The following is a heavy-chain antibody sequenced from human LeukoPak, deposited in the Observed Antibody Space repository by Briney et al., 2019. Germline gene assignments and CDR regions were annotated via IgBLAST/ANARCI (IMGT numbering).Heavy chain of an antibody. Sequence: GESLKISCKASGYTFTSYLIGWVRQMPGKGLEWIGIIYPGDSDTRYSPSFQGQVTISADKSISTAYLQWSSLKASDTAMYYCARATVQYCSSTSCSTHRYFDYWGQGTLVTVSS. CDR2: IYPGDSDT. D-gene: IGHD2-2*02. J-gene: IGHJ4*02. CDR3: ARATVQYCSSTSCSTHRYFDY. CDR1: GYTFTSYL. V-gene: IGHV5-51*01.